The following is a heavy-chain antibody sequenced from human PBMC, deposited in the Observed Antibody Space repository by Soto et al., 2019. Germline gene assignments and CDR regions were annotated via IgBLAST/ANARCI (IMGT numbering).Heavy chain of an antibody. D-gene: IGHD2-2*01. Sequence: PGGSLRLSCAASGFTFSGSAMHWVRQASGKGLEWVGFIRSKAYGGTTEYAASVKGRFTISRDDSKSIAYLQMNSLKTEDTAVYYCTRAKSTFESYYYYMDVWGKGTTVTVSS. J-gene: IGHJ6*03. CDR3: TRAKSTFESYYYYMDV. CDR2: IRSKAYGGTT. V-gene: IGHV3-49*04. CDR1: GFTFSGSA.